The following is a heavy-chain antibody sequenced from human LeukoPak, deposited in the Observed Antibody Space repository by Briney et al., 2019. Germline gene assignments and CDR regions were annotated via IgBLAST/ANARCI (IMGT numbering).Heavy chain of an antibody. Sequence: PGRSLRLSCAAAGFTFSHYGMHWVRQAPGKGLEWVAVIWSDGTNKYYAASVKGRFTISRDDSDNTVYLQMNSLRPEDTGVYYCAKDAQRGFDYSNSLEYWGQGTLVTVSS. J-gene: IGHJ4*02. D-gene: IGHD4-11*01. CDR2: IWSDGTNK. CDR3: AKDAQRGFDYSNSLEY. V-gene: IGHV3-33*06. CDR1: GFTFSHYG.